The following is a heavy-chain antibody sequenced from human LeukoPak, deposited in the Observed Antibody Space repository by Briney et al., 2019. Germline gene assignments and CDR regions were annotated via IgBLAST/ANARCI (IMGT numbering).Heavy chain of an antibody. CDR1: GFTFSSYE. V-gene: IGHV3-48*03. CDR3: AIKPGYDNGPEY. D-gene: IGHD6-13*01. Sequence: GGSLRLSCAASGFTFSSYEMNWVRQAPAKWLEWVSYISSSGTTRYYADSVKGRFTISRDNAKNSLYLQLNSLRAEDTAVYYCAIKPGYDNGPEYWGQGALVTVSS. J-gene: IGHJ4*02. CDR2: ISSSGTTR.